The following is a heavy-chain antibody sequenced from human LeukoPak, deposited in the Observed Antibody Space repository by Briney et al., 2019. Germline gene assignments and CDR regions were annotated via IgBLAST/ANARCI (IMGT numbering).Heavy chain of an antibody. D-gene: IGHD6-19*01. CDR1: GGSIGSSSYY. CDR2: IHYSGST. J-gene: IGHJ4*02. CDR3: ARHLTSGWYEFDY. V-gene: IGHV4-39*01. Sequence: SETLSLTCTVSGGSIGSSSYYWGWIRQPPGKGLEWIGSIHYSGSTYYNPSLKSRVTISVDTSKNQFSLKLSSLTAADTAVYYCARHLTSGWYEFDYWGQGTLVTVSS.